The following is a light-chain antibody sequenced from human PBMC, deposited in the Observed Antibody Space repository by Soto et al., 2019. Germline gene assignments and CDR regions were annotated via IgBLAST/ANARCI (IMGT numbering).Light chain of an antibody. Sequence: SYELTQPPSVSVSPGQTASITCSGVKLGDKYACWYQQKPGQSPVLVIYQDSKRPSGIPERFSGSNSGNTATLTISWTQAMEEADYYCQAWDSSTVVFCGGTKLTVL. V-gene: IGLV3-1*01. J-gene: IGLJ2*01. CDR3: QAWDSSTVV. CDR1: KLGDKY. CDR2: QDS.